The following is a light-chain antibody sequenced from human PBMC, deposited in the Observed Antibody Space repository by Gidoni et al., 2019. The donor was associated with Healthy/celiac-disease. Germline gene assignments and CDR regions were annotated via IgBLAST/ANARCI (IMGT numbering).Light chain of an antibody. CDR2: EVS. J-gene: IGLJ1*01. CDR1: SSDVGSYNL. V-gene: IGLV2-23*02. CDR3: CSYAGSSTFV. Sequence: QSALTQPASVSGSPGQSITISCTGTSSDVGSYNLVSWSQQHPGKAPKLMIHEVSKRPSGVSNRFSGSKSGNTASLTISGLQAEDEADYYCCSYAGSSTFVFGTGTKVTVL.